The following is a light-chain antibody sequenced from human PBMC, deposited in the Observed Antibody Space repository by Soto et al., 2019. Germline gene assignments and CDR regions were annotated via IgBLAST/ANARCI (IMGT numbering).Light chain of an antibody. CDR3: QQLNSYPIT. CDR2: VAS. J-gene: IGKJ5*01. V-gene: IGKV1-9*01. CDR1: QGISSH. Sequence: QLTPAPSFPFASVGDRVTITCPASQGISSHLAWYQQQPGKAPKLLIYVASTLQSGVPSRFSGSGSGTEFTLTISGLQPEDFASYYCQQLNSYPITFGQGTRLEIK.